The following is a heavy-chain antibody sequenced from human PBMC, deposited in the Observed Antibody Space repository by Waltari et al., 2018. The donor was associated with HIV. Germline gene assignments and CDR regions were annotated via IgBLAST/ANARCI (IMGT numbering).Heavy chain of an antibody. CDR1: GYTLTELS. J-gene: IGHJ3*02. CDR2: FDPEDGET. V-gene: IGHV1-24*01. CDR3: ATVIPYDSSGYPPHDAFDI. Sequence: QVQLVQSGAEVKKPGASVKVSCKVSGYTLTELSMHWVRQAPGKGLEWMGGFDPEDGETIYAQKFQGRVTMTEDTSTDTAYMELSSLRSEDTAVYYCATVIPYDSSGYPPHDAFDIWGQGTMVTVSS. D-gene: IGHD3-22*01.